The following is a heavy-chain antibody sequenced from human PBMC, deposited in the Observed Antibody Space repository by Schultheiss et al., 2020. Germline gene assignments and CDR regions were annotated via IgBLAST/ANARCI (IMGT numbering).Heavy chain of an antibody. CDR2: TSYDGNNK. V-gene: IGHV3-30*14. J-gene: IGHJ5*02. CDR1: GFTFNTHA. CDR3: VKGSGTYYPLWFDP. D-gene: IGHD3-10*01. Sequence: GGSLRLSCAASGFTFNTHAMHWVRQAPDKRLEWVAVTSYDGNNKYYADSVKGRFTISRDNSKNTLYLQMSSLRVEDTAVYYCVKGSGTYYPLWFDPWGQGTLVTVSS.